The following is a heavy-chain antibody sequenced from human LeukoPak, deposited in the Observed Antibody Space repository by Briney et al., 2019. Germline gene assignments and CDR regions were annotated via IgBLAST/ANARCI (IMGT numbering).Heavy chain of an antibody. CDR1: DGSISSSSYF. CDR3: ATWRTAKTGFDY. V-gene: IGHV4-39*01. Sequence: SETLSLTCTVSDGSISSSSYFWGWIRQPPGMRLEWVGNIYYSGSTFYNPSLKSRVTISVDTSKNQFSLRLSSVTAADTAVYYCATWRTAKTGFDYWGQGTLVTVSS. J-gene: IGHJ4*02. CDR2: IYYSGST. D-gene: IGHD1-1*01.